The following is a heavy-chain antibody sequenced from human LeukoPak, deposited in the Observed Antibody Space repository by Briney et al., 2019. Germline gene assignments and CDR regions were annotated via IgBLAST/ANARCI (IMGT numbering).Heavy chain of an antibody. D-gene: IGHD6-6*01. CDR3: VRGKLPIEARTNDAFDI. J-gene: IGHJ3*02. Sequence: ASVKFSCKASGYTFTVYYMHWVRQAPGQGLEWRGWVSGYNGNTDYAQKLQSKVTMTTDMTTSTAQMNLRSLRSDATAVYYCVRGKLPIEARTNDAFDIWGHGTRVTVSS. CDR2: VSGYNGNT. V-gene: IGHV1-18*04. CDR1: GYTFTVYY.